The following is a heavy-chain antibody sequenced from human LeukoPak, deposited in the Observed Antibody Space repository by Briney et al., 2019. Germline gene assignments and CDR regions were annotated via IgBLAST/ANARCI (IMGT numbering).Heavy chain of an antibody. CDR1: GGSFSGYY. CDR2: IYYSGST. CDR3: AMRAYSSGSLFDY. V-gene: IGHV4-59*01. D-gene: IGHD3-22*01. J-gene: IGHJ4*02. Sequence: SETLSLSCAVYGGSFSGYYWSWIRQPPGKGLEWIGYIYYSGSTNYNPSLKSRVTISVDTSKNQFSLKLSSVTAADTAVYYCAMRAYSSGSLFDYWGQGTLVTVSS.